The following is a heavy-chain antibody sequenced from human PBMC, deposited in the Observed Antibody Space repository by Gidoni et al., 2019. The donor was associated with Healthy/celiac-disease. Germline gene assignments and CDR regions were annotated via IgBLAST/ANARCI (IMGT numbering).Heavy chain of an antibody. Sequence: QVQLVASGGGVVQPGRSLRLSCAASGFTFSIYGMHWVRQAPGKGLEWVAVIWYDGSNKYYADSVKGRFTISRDNSKNTLYLQMNSLRAEDTAVYYCARDPEQWLEGVYYFDYWGQGTLVTVSS. CDR2: IWYDGSNK. D-gene: IGHD6-19*01. CDR1: GFTFSIYG. J-gene: IGHJ4*02. CDR3: ARDPEQWLEGVYYFDY. V-gene: IGHV3-33*01.